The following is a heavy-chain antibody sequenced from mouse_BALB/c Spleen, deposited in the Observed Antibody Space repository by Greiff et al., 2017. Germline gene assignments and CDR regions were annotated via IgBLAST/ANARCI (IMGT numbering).Heavy chain of an antibody. J-gene: IGHJ4*01. CDR3: VREGYDVYAMDY. V-gene: IGHV10-3*03. CDR1: GFTFNTYA. D-gene: IGHD2-14*01. Sequence: EVQRVESGGGLVKPGGSLKLSCAASGFTFNTYAMHWVCQAPGKGLEWVARIRSKSNNYATYYADSVKDRFTISRDDSQSMLYLQMNNLKTEDTAMYYCVREGYDVYAMDYWGQGTSVTVSS. CDR2: IRSKSNNYAT.